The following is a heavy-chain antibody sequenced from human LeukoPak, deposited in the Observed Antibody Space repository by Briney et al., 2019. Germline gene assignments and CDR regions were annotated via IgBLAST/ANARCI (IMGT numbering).Heavy chain of an antibody. Sequence: ASVKVSCKASRYTFTSYDINWVRQATGQGLEWMGWMNPNSGNTGYAQKFQGRVTMTRNTSISTAYMELSSLRSEDTAVYYCARTGVTGYSYGYSYWGQGTLVTVSS. CDR2: MNPNSGNT. CDR1: RYTFTSYD. D-gene: IGHD5-18*01. V-gene: IGHV1-8*01. J-gene: IGHJ4*02. CDR3: ARTGVTGYSYGYSY.